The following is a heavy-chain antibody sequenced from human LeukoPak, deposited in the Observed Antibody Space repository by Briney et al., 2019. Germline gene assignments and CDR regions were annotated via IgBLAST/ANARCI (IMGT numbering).Heavy chain of an antibody. Sequence: GGSLRLACTASTLTLNNYWESWVRQAPGKGLEWVANIKQDGSEKYHVDSVKGRFTISRDNAKNSLYLQMNSLRAEDTAVYYRASRAGYTGSLSASDYWGQRALVTVSS. J-gene: IGHJ4*02. CDR1: TLTLNNYW. V-gene: IGHV3-7*05. CDR2: IKQDGSEK. CDR3: ASRAGYTGSLSASDY. D-gene: IGHD2-15*01.